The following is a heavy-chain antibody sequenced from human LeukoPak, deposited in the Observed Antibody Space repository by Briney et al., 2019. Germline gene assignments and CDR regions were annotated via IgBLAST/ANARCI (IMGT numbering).Heavy chain of an antibody. D-gene: IGHD3-10*01. CDR2: IYTSGST. Sequence: SETLSLTCTVSGGSISSGSYYWSWIRQPAGKGLEWIGRIYTSGSTNYNPSLKSRVTISVDTSKNQFSLKLSSVTAADTAVYYCARDRGYYGSGSYYNYYYYYMDVWGKGTTVTISS. J-gene: IGHJ6*03. V-gene: IGHV4-61*02. CDR3: ARDRGYYGSGSYYNYYYYYMDV. CDR1: GGSISSGSYY.